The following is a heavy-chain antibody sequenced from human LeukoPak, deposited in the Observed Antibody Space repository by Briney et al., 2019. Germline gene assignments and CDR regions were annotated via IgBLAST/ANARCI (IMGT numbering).Heavy chain of an antibody. Sequence: PGGSLRLSCVASGFTFSSYGMYWVRQAPGKGLEWVAVIWYDGSNKYYADSVKGRFTISRDNAKNSLYLQMNSLRAEDTAVYYCARIREVEWSDFDYWGQGTLVTVSS. CDR2: IWYDGSNK. D-gene: IGHD3-3*01. CDR3: ARIREVEWSDFDY. CDR1: GFTFSSYG. V-gene: IGHV3-33*01. J-gene: IGHJ4*02.